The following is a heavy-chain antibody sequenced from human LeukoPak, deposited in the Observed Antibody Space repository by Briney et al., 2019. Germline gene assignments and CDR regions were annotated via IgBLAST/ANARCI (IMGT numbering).Heavy chain of an antibody. CDR1: GFTFTTYA. D-gene: IGHD5-12*01. Sequence: GGSLRLSCAASGFTFTTYAMSWVRQAPGKGLEWVSGITDSGGSTFYADAVGGRFTISRDNSKNTLYLQMNSLRAEDTAVYYCAKMAIVGNWFDPWGQGTLVTVSS. CDR2: ITDSGGST. CDR3: AKMAIVGNWFDP. J-gene: IGHJ5*02. V-gene: IGHV3-23*01.